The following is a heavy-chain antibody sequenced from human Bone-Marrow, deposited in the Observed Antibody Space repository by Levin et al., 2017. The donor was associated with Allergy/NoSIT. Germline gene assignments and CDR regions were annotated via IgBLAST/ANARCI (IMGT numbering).Heavy chain of an antibody. CDR3: AKDRWCEDTRCPTDY. V-gene: IGHV3-30*18. J-gene: IGHJ4*02. D-gene: IGHD2-8*01. CDR2: ISSDGTNK. Sequence: SCAASGFPFSTFAMHWVRQAPGKGLEWVAVISSDGTNKYYADSVKGRFTISRDSSKNTLYLQMNSLKTEDTGVYYCAKDRWCEDTRCPTDYWGQGTQVTVSS. CDR1: GFPFSTFA.